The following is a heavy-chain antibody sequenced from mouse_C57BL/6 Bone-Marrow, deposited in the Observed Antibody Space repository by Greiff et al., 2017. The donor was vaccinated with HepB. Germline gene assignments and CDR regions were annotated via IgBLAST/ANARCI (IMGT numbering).Heavy chain of an antibody. CDR2: IYPGSGST. CDR3: ARLKTTVALGY. D-gene: IGHD1-1*01. V-gene: IGHV1-55*01. CDR1: GYTFTSYW. J-gene: IGHJ2*01. Sequence: QVQLQQPGAELVKPGASVKMSCKASGYTFTSYWITWVKQRPGQGLEWIGDIYPGSGSTIYNEKFKSKATLTVDTSSSTAYMQLSSLTSEDSAVYYCARLKTTVALGYWGQGTTLPVSS.